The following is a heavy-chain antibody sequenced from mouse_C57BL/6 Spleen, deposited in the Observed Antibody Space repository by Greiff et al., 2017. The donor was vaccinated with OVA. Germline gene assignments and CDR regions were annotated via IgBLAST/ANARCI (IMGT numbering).Heavy chain of an antibody. CDR1: GFSLTSYG. CDR3: ARIELRRYYAMDY. CDR2: IWSGGST. J-gene: IGHJ4*01. V-gene: IGHV2-2*01. D-gene: IGHD2-4*01. Sequence: VKLVESGPGLVQPSQSLSITCTVSGFSLTSYGVHWVRQSPGKGLEWLGVIWSGGSTDYNAAFISRLSISKDNSKSQVFFKMNSLQADDTAIYYCARIELRRYYAMDYWGQGTSVTVSS.